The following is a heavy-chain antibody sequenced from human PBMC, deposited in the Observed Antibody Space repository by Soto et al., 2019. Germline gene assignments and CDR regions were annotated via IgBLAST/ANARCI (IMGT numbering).Heavy chain of an antibody. CDR3: AATGGHYFGLDV. D-gene: IGHD2-8*02. V-gene: IGHV1-18*04. CDR2: ISGYNAKT. CDR1: DNTFTYYG. Sequence: QAQLVQSGSEVKRPGASVKVSCKSSDNTFTYYGINGVRQTPGQGLEWLGWISGYNAKTRDAPKFQERVTMTADTSTTTAFMEVRSLTSDDSGTYFCAATGGHYFGLDVWGQGTTVTVSS. J-gene: IGHJ6*02.